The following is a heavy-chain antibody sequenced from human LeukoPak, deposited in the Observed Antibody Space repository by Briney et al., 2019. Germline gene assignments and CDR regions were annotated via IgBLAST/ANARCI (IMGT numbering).Heavy chain of an antibody. CDR3: ARWGEYQLVFDY. CDR2: ISAYNGNT. V-gene: IGHV1-18*01. CDR1: GYTFTSDG. D-gene: IGHD3-16*01. Sequence: GASVKVSCKASGYTFTSDGISCVRQAPGQGLEWMGWISAYNGNTNYAQKLQGRVTMTTDTSTSTAYMELSSLRSEDTAVYYCARWGEYQLVFDYWGQGTLVTVSS. J-gene: IGHJ4*02.